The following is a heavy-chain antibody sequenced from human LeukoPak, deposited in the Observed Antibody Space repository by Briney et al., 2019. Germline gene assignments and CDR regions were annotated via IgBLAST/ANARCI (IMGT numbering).Heavy chain of an antibody. Sequence: PSETLSLTCAVYGGSFSGYYWSWIRQPPGKGLEWIGEINHSGSTNYNPSLKSRVTISVDTSKNQFSLKLSSVTAADTAVYYCARGRLRFLDSRFDPWGQGTLVTASS. J-gene: IGHJ5*02. CDR3: ARGRLRFLDSRFDP. D-gene: IGHD3-3*01. CDR2: INHSGST. CDR1: GGSFSGYY. V-gene: IGHV4-34*01.